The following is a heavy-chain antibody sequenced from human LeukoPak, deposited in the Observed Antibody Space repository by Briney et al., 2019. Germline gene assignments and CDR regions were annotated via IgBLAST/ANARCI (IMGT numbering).Heavy chain of an antibody. CDR1: GYSISSGYY. Sequence: SETLSLTCTVSGYSISSGYYWGWIRQPPGKGLEWIGSIYYSGSTYYNPSLKSRVTISVDTSKNQFSLKLSSVTAADTAVYYCARDLLTVRNFDYWGQGTLVTVSS. CDR2: IYYSGST. V-gene: IGHV4-38-2*02. D-gene: IGHD4-17*01. CDR3: ARDLLTVRNFDY. J-gene: IGHJ4*02.